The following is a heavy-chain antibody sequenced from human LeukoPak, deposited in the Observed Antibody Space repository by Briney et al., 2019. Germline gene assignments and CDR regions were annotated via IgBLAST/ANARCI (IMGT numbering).Heavy chain of an antibody. CDR3: ASLRITGTFDI. V-gene: IGHV4-39*07. Sequence: SETLSLTCTVSSGSISTSNYYWGWVRQPPGKALEWIGNIFYSGSTYYSPSLKSRVTISLDTSRNQFSLKLNSVTAADTAVYYCASLRITGTFDIWGQGTMVIVSS. CDR1: SGSISTSNYY. CDR2: IFYSGST. J-gene: IGHJ3*02. D-gene: IGHD3-10*01.